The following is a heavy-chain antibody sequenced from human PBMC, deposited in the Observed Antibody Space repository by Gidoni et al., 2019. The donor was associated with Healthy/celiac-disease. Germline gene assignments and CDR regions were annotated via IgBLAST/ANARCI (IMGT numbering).Heavy chain of an antibody. CDR3: ARGVGWVGAYYFDY. V-gene: IGHV3-33*01. J-gene: IGHJ4*02. D-gene: IGHD1-26*01. Sequence: QVQLVESGGGVVQPGRSLRLSCAASGFTFSSYGMHWVRQAPGKGLEGVGVIWYDGSNKYYADSVKGRFTITRDNSKNTLYLQMNSLRAEDTAVYYCARGVGWVGAYYFDYWGQGTLVTVSS. CDR2: IWYDGSNK. CDR1: GFTFSSYG.